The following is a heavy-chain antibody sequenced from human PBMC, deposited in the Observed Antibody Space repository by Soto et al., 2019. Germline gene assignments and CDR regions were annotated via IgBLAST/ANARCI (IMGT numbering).Heavy chain of an antibody. Sequence: EVQLLESGGGLVQPGGSLRLSCAASGFTFSSYAMNWVRQAPGTGLEWVSVISGTGGITYHADSVTGRFTISGDNSKNTLYLQMDSLRAEDTAVYFCAKEETVISHYYYYYGMDVWGQGTRVTVSS. CDR2: ISGTGGIT. CDR3: AKEETVISHYYYYYGMDV. V-gene: IGHV3-23*01. CDR1: GFTFSSYA. J-gene: IGHJ6*02. D-gene: IGHD4-4*01.